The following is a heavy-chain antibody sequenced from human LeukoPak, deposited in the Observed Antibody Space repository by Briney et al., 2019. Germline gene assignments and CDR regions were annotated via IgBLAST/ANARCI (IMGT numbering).Heavy chain of an antibody. CDR2: ISDYGDNT. J-gene: IGHJ4*02. V-gene: IGHV3-23*01. CDR1: GFTFRNYA. Sequence: GVSLRLSYAASGFTFRNYAMSWVRQAPVKGLEWLSSISDYGDNTYYVDSVRGRFTISRDSSKNTLYLQMNSLRVEDTAVYYCAKSPDSWGQGTLVTVSS. CDR3: AKSPDS.